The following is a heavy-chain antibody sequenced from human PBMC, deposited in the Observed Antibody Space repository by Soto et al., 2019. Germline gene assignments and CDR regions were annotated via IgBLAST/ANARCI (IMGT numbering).Heavy chain of an antibody. CDR2: FDPEDGET. Sequence: SLKVSLKVSGYTLTELSMPCGLQATGKGLEWMGGFDPEDGETIYAQKFQGRVTMTEDTSTDTVYMELSSLRSEDTAVYYCATDNYDSSGYYFDYWGQGTLVTVSS. D-gene: IGHD3-22*01. CDR3: ATDNYDSSGYYFDY. CDR1: GYTLTELS. J-gene: IGHJ4*02. V-gene: IGHV1-24*01.